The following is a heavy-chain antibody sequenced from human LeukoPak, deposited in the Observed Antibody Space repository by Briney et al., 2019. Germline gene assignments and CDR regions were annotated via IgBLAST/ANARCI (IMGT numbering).Heavy chain of an antibody. CDR3: ARDGTNYDFWSGYYPTYYYYYMDV. CDR2: ISYSGST. Sequence: SETLSLTCTVSGGSISSYYWSWIRQPPGKGLEWIGYISYSGSTDYNPSLKSRVTISLDTSKNQFSLKLTSVTAADTAVYYCARDGTNYDFWSGYYPTYYYYYMDVWGKGTTVTVSS. D-gene: IGHD3-3*01. CDR1: GGSISSYY. V-gene: IGHV4-59*12. J-gene: IGHJ6*03.